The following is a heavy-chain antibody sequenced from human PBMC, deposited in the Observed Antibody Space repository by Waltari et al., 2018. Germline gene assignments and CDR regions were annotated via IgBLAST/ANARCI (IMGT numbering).Heavy chain of an antibody. V-gene: IGHV3-48*04. CDR3: ARDKKVAVGATTWGTFDY. J-gene: IGHJ4*02. CDR1: GFTFSSYS. Sequence: EVQLVESGGGLVQPGGSLRLSCAASGFTFSSYSMNWVRQAPGKGLEWVSYISSSSSTIYYADSVKGRFTISRDNAKNSLYLQMNSLRAEDTAVYYCARDKKVAVGATTWGTFDYWGQGTLVTVSS. CDR2: ISSSSSTI. D-gene: IGHD1-26*01.